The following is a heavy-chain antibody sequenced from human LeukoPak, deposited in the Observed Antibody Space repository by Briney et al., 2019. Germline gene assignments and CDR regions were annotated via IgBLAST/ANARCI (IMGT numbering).Heavy chain of an antibody. D-gene: IGHD1-14*01. CDR2: ISSSSSYI. Sequence: PGGSLRLSCAASGFTFSSYSMNWVRQAPGKGLEWVSSISSSSSYIYYADSVKGRFTISRDNAKNSLYLQMNSLRDEDTAVYYCAKEYSVRNQFDHWGQGTLVAVSS. V-gene: IGHV3-21*04. J-gene: IGHJ4*02. CDR1: GFTFSSYS. CDR3: AKEYSVRNQFDH.